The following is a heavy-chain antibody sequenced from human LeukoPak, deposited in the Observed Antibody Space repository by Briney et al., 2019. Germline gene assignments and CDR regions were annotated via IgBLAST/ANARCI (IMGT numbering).Heavy chain of an antibody. CDR3: AKDLGRYRNNFFDY. CDR2: ISGSGGNT. V-gene: IGHV3-23*01. CDR1: GFTFSSYA. D-gene: IGHD1-26*01. J-gene: IGHJ4*02. Sequence: PGGSLRLSCAASGFTFSSYAMSWVRQAPGKGLEWVSAISGSGGNTYYADSVKGRFTISRDDSKNTLYLQMNSLRADDTAVYYCAKDLGRYRNNFFDYWGQGNLVTVSS.